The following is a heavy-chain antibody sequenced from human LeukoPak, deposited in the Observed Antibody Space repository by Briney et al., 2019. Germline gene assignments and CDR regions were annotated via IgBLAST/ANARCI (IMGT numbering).Heavy chain of an antibody. J-gene: IGHJ4*02. Sequence: PSETLSLTCTVSGDSVSSGNYYLSWIRQPPGKGLDWIGYIYYSGSTNYNPSLKSRVTISVDTSKNQFSLKLSSVTAADTAVYYCARLRDGYIFDYWGQGTLVTVSS. CDR2: IYYSGST. CDR3: ARLRDGYIFDY. V-gene: IGHV4-61*01. D-gene: IGHD5-24*01. CDR1: GDSVSSGNYY.